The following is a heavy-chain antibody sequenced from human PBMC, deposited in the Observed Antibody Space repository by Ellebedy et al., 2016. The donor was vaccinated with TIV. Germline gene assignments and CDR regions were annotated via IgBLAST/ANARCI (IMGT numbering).Heavy chain of an antibody. CDR3: SISADGTTWFDP. CDR2: IQPTDSHT. V-gene: IGHV5-51*01. CDR1: GYIFTSHW. J-gene: IGHJ5*02. Sequence: GESLKISCQGSGYIFTSHWIGWARQMPGKGLEWVGIIQPTDSHTKYNPSVQGQVTISAHKSISTAYLQWSNLKASDTAMNWCSISADGTTWFDPWGQGTLVTVSS. D-gene: IGHD6-13*01.